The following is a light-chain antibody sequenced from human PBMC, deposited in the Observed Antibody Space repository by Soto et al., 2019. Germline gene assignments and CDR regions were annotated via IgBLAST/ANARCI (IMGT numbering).Light chain of an antibody. CDR2: AAS. CDR1: QGISNY. CDR3: QYYGSPSWT. J-gene: IGKJ1*01. Sequence: DIQMTQSPSSLSASVGDRVTITCRASQGISNYLAWYQQTPGKVPKLLIYAASTLQSGVPSRFSGSGSGTDFTLTISRLEPEDFAVYYCQYYGSPSWTFGQGTKVDIK. V-gene: IGKV1-27*01.